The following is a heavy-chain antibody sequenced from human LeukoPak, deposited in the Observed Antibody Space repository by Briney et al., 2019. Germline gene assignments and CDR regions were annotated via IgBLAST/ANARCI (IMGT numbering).Heavy chain of an antibody. CDR1: GGSISSGGYS. D-gene: IGHD3-10*01. CDR3: ARSQQPSYGSGSYCFFDY. V-gene: IGHV4-30-2*01. Sequence: SETLSLTCAVSGGSISSGGYSWSWIRQPPGKGLEWIGYIYHSGSTYYNPSLKSRVTISVDTSKNQFSLKLSSVTAADAAVYYCARSQQPSYGSGSYCFFDYWGQGTLVTVSS. J-gene: IGHJ4*02. CDR2: IYHSGST.